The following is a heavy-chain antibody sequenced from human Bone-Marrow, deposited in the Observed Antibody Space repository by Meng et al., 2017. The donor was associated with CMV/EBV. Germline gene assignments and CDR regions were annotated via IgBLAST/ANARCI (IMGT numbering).Heavy chain of an antibody. CDR2: ISAYNGDT. J-gene: IGHJ5*02. CDR3: ARDHIAARPGWFDP. D-gene: IGHD6-6*01. Sequence: ASGSTFPTYGISWVRQAPGQGLEWRGWISAYNGDTNYAQKFQGRVTMTTDTSTSTAYMELRSLRSDDAAIYYCARDHIAARPGWFDPWGQGTLVTVSS. V-gene: IGHV1-18*01. CDR1: GSTFPTYG.